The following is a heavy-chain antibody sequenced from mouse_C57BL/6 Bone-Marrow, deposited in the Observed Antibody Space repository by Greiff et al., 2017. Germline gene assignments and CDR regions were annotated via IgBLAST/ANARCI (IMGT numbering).Heavy chain of an antibody. CDR2: SSNKANGFTT. D-gene: IGHD2-3*01. V-gene: IGHV7-1*01. CDR1: GFTFSDFY. Sequence: EVKVVESGGGLVQSGRSLRLSCATSGFTFSDFYMEWVRQAPGKGLEWIASSSNKANGFTTAYSASVKGRFIVSRDTSQSILCLQMNTLRAEDTAMYYCAREDGYYKAMDYWGQGTSVTVSS. J-gene: IGHJ4*01. CDR3: AREDGYYKAMDY.